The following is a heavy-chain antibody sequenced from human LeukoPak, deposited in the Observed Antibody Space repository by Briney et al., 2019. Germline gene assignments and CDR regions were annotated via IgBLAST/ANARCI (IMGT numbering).Heavy chain of an antibody. CDR2: INPSGGST. D-gene: IGHD3-22*01. CDR1: GHTFTSYY. CDR3: AREAYSSGYPHVFWFDP. J-gene: IGHJ5*02. V-gene: IGHV1-46*01. Sequence: ASVKVSCKASGHTFTSYYMHWVRQAPGQGLEWMGIINPSGGSTSYAQKFQGRVTMTRDTSTSTVYMELSSLRSEDTAVYYCAREAYSSGYPHVFWFDPWGQGTLVTVSS.